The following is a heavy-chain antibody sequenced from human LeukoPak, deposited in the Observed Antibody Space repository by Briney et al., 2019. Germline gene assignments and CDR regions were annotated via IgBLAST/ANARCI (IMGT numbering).Heavy chain of an antibody. D-gene: IGHD2-2*01. CDR3: ARSIVVVPAAPNYYYYGMDV. Sequence: PGGSLRLSCAASGFTFSSYSMNWVRQAPGKGLEWVSSISSSSSYIYYADSVKGRFTISRDNAKNSLYLQMNSLRAEDTAVYYCARSIVVVPAAPNYYYYGMDVWGQGTTVTVSS. CDR1: GFTFSSYS. CDR2: ISSSSSYI. J-gene: IGHJ6*02. V-gene: IGHV3-21*01.